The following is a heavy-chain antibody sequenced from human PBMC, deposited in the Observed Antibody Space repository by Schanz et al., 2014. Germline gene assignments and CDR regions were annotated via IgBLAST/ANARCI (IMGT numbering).Heavy chain of an antibody. D-gene: IGHD2-15*01. J-gene: IGHJ5*02. CDR3: ARGRGCTGGSCYSWFDL. CDR2: VIPILGVT. V-gene: IGHV1-69*02. CDR1: GGTFSRLT. Sequence: QVQLVQSGADVKKPGSSVRVSCKASGGTFSRLTFSWVRQAPGQGLEWMGRVIPILGVTHYAQKFQGRVTITADKSSDTAYMELSSLRSEDTAVYYCARGRGCTGGSCYSWFDLWGQGTLVTVAS.